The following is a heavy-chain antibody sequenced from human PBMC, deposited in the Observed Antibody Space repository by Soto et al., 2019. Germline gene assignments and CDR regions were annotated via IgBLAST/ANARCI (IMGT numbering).Heavy chain of an antibody. D-gene: IGHD6-13*01. V-gene: IGHV3-21*06. Sequence: GVPLSLPCAASELAFMSHNINWVSQAPGKGLEWVSVITTGGEYRFYADSVKGRFTISRDNANNSVYLEMSSLRVEDTAVYYCARERQLVQDCLDPWGQGPQVTVSS. CDR2: ITTGGEYR. J-gene: IGHJ5*02. CDR1: ELAFMSHN. CDR3: ARERQLVQDCLDP.